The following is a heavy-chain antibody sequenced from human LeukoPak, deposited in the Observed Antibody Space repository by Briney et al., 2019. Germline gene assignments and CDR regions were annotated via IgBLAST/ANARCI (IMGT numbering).Heavy chain of an antibody. CDR1: GGTFSSYA. CDR2: IIPILGIA. Sequence: ASVKVSCKASGGTFSSYAISWVRQAPGQGLEWMGRIIPILGIANYAQKFQGRVTITADKSTSTAYMELSSLRSEDTAVYYCATSVILAVAGGTGAFDIWGQGTMVTVSS. V-gene: IGHV1-69*04. D-gene: IGHD6-19*01. J-gene: IGHJ3*02. CDR3: ATSVILAVAGGTGAFDI.